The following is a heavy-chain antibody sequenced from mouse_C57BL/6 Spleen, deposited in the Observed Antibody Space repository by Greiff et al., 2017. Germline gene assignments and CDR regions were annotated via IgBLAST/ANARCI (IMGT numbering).Heavy chain of an antibody. D-gene: IGHD2-4*01. CDR2: IYPRSGNT. Sequence: QVQLQQSGAELARPGASVKLSCKASGYTFTSYGISWVKQRTGQGLEWIGEIYPRSGNTYYNEKFKGKATLTADKSSSTAYMELRSLTSEDSAVYFCARRDYERGYWGQGTLVTVSA. CDR1: GYTFTSYG. V-gene: IGHV1-81*01. CDR3: ARRDYERGY. J-gene: IGHJ3*01.